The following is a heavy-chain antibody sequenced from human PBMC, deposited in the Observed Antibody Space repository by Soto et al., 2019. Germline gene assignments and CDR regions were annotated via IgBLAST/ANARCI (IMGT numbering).Heavy chain of an antibody. D-gene: IGHD6-19*01. CDR2: ISGSGGST. CDR1: GFTFSSYA. J-gene: IGHJ4*02. CDR3: ARRSSGWYFDY. Sequence: EVQLLESGGGLVQPGGSLRLSCAASGFTFSSYAMSWVRQAPGKGLEWVSAISGSGGSTYYADSVKGRCTISRDNSKNPRYLQMNGPGAEDTAVYYCARRSSGWYFDYWGQGTLVTVSS. V-gene: IGHV3-23*01.